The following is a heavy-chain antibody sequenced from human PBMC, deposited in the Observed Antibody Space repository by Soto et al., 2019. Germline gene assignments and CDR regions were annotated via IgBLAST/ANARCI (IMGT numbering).Heavy chain of an antibody. CDR2: IYYSGST. CDR3: ARALVFGVVTYYFDY. D-gene: IGHD3-3*01. J-gene: IGHJ4*02. V-gene: IGHV4-59*01. Sequence: QVQLQESGPGLVKPSETLSLTCTVSGGSISSYYWSWIRQPPGKGLEWIGYIYYSGSTNYNPSLKSRVTISVDTSKNQFSLKPSSVTAADTAVYYCARALVFGVVTYYFDYWGQGTLVTVSS. CDR1: GGSISSYY.